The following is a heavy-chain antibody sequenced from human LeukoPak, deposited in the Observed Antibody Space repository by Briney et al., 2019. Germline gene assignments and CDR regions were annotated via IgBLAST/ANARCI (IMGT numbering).Heavy chain of an antibody. D-gene: IGHD2-8*02. J-gene: IGHJ4*02. CDR2: IAHHGNNK. Sequence: PGGSLRLSCGATGFTFSTSAMHWVRQGLGKGLEWVAYIAHHGNNKYYADSVKGRFTISRDNSKGSLYLQMNSLRADDTAVYYCAKDGSWSCTDWGQGTLVRVSS. CDR3: AKDGSWSCTD. V-gene: IGHV3-30*02. CDR1: GFTFSTSA.